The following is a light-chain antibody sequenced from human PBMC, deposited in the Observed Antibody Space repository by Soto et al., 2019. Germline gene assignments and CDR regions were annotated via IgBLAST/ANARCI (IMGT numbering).Light chain of an antibody. V-gene: IGKV4-1*01. CDR3: QQYYGAPLT. CDR2: WTS. Sequence: DIVMTQSPDSLAVSLGERATINCKSSQSVLSSSNNKNYLAWFRQKPGQPPELLIYWTSTRESGVPDRFSGSGSGTDFTLTISSLQAEDVAVYYCQQYYGAPLTFGGGTKVEIK. J-gene: IGKJ4*01. CDR1: QSVLSSSNNKNY.